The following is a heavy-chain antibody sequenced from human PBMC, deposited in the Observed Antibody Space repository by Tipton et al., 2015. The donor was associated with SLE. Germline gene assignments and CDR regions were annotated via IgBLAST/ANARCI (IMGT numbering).Heavy chain of an antibody. J-gene: IGHJ4*02. CDR3: ARENEYSSGWFDY. CDR2: IYYSGST. V-gene: IGHV4-59*11. CDR1: GGSISSHY. D-gene: IGHD6-19*01. Sequence: TLSLTCTVSGGSISSHYWSWIRQPPGKGLEWIGYIYYSGSTNYNPSLKSRVTISVDTSKNQFSLKLSSVTAADTAVYYCARENEYSSGWFDYWGQGTLVTVSS.